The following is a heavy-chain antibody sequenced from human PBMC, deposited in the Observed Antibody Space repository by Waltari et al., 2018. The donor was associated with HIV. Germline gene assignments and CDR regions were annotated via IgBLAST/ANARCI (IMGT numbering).Heavy chain of an antibody. CDR3: ARHVRSSIWFDY. D-gene: IGHD3-10*02. V-gene: IGHV4-39*01. CDR1: GGSIRSSSSY. J-gene: IGHJ5*01. Sequence: QLQLQESGPGLVKPSETLSLTCAVSGGSIRSSSSYWGWIRQPPGKGMEWIGSIYYSGSTYYNPSLKSRVTISVDTSKNQFSLKLSSVTAADTAVYYCARHVRSSIWFDYWGQGTLVTVSS. CDR2: IYYSGST.